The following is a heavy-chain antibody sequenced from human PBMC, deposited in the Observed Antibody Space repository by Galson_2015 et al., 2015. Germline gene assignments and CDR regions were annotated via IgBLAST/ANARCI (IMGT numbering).Heavy chain of an antibody. Sequence: SLRLSCAASGFTFSSYGMHWVRQAPGKGLEWVAVISYDGSNKYYADSVKGRFTISRDNSKNTLYLQMNSLRAEDTAVYYCARDPGWGDGYNWGQGTLVTVSS. J-gene: IGHJ4*02. CDR2: ISYDGSNK. CDR1: GFTFSSYG. CDR3: ARDPGWGDGYN. V-gene: IGHV3-30*03. D-gene: IGHD5-24*01.